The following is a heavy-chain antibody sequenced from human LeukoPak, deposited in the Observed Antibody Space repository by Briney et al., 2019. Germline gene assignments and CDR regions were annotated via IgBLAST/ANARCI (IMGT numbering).Heavy chain of an antibody. CDR3: ARGEGYYASGSYYIDY. V-gene: IGHV1-24*01. Sequence: ASVKVSCKVSGYTLTELSMHWVRQAPGKGLEWMGGFDPEDGETIYAQKFQGRVTMTEDTSTDTAYMELSSLRVEDTAVYYCARGEGYYASGSYYIDYWGQGTLVTVSS. CDR2: FDPEDGET. J-gene: IGHJ4*02. CDR1: GYTLTELS. D-gene: IGHD3-10*01.